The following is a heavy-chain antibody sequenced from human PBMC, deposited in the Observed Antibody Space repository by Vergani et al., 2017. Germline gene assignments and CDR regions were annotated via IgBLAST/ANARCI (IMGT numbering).Heavy chain of an antibody. CDR3: AREGYYYGSGRRGWFDP. Sequence: VQLVQSGAEVKKPGASVKVSCKASGYTFTSYGISWVRQAPGQGLEWMGWSSAYNGNTNYAQKLPGRVTMTTDTSTSTAYMELRSLRSNDTAVYYCAREGYYYGSGRRGWFDPWGQGTLVTVSS. CDR1: GYTFTSYG. D-gene: IGHD3-10*01. V-gene: IGHV1-18*01. J-gene: IGHJ5*02. CDR2: SSAYNGNT.